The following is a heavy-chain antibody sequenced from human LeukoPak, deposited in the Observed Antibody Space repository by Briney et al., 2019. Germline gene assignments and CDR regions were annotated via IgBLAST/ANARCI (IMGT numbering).Heavy chain of an antibody. CDR3: AKQVAVAGIDY. J-gene: IGHJ4*02. CDR2: ISHSGIST. CDR1: GFTFSDFD. Sequence: GGSLRLSCAASGFTFSDFDMNWVRQAPGKGPEWVSHISHSGISTYYADSVKGRFTVSRDNSKNTLYLQMNSLRAEDTALYYFAKQVAVAGIDYWGQGTLVTVSS. V-gene: IGHV3-23*01. D-gene: IGHD6-19*01.